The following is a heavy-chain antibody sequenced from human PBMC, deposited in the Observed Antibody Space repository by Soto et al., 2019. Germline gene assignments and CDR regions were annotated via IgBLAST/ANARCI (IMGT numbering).Heavy chain of an antibody. V-gene: IGHV3-7*03. D-gene: IGHD1-26*01. CDR1: GFTFSTYW. CDR3: ASGPSGSYFALYLDS. J-gene: IGHJ4*02. CDR2: KKQGGSEK. Sequence: GGSLRLSCAAPGFTFSTYWKSWVRQPPGKGLEWGANKKQGGSEKYYVDPVRGRFTISRDNAKNSLYLQRNGLRVDDTAVYYCASGPSGSYFALYLDSWGQGTLVTVSS.